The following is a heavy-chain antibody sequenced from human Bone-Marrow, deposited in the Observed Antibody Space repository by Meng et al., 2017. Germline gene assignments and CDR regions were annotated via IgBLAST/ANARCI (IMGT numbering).Heavy chain of an antibody. D-gene: IGHD3-22*01. CDR3: AGDSSGYYYAFAI. V-gene: IGHV3-30*01. J-gene: IGHJ3*02. CDR2: ISYDGSNK. Sequence: GESLKISCAASGFTFSSYAMHWVRQAPGKGLEWVAVISYDGSNKYYADSVKGRFTISRDNSKNTLYLQMNSLRAEDTAVYYCAGDSSGYYYAFAIWGPGKKV. CDR1: GFTFSSYA.